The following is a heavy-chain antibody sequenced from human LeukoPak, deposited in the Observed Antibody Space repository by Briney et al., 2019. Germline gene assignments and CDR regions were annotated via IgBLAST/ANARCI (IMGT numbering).Heavy chain of an antibody. CDR3: ARVSNGYYGAGGLDYDYYMDV. J-gene: IGHJ6*03. Sequence: SETLSLTCTVSGGSISSYYWSWIRQPPGKGLEWIGYIYYSGSTNYNPSLKSRVTISVDTSKNQFSLKLSSVTAADTAVYYCARVSNGYYGAGGLDYDYYMDVWGKGTTVTVSS. V-gene: IGHV4-59*01. CDR2: IYYSGST. D-gene: IGHD3-10*01. CDR1: GGSISSYY.